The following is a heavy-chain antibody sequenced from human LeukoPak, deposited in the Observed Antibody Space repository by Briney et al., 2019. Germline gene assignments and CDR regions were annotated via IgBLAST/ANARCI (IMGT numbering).Heavy chain of an antibody. CDR1: GFTFSSYG. D-gene: IGHD6-19*01. CDR3: AKDTARIAVAGGFDY. Sequence: PGGSLRLSCAASGFTFSSYGMSWVRQAPGKGLEWVSAISGSGGSTYYADSVKGRFTISRDNSKNTLYLQMNSLRAEDTAVYYCAKDTARIAVAGGFDYWGQGTLVTVSS. J-gene: IGHJ4*02. V-gene: IGHV3-23*01. CDR2: ISGSGGST.